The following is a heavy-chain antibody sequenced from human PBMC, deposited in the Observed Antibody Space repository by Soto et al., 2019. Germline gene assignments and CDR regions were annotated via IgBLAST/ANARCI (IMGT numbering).Heavy chain of an antibody. CDR3: GSLGRNX. D-gene: IGHD3-16*01. CDR2: IKEDGSEK. V-gene: IGHV3-7*01. J-gene: IGHJ6*02. Sequence: GALRLSCAASGFSFSDSWMDWVRQAPGKGPEWVANIKEDGSEKNYVDSVKGRFTISRDNAKNSLYLQMNSLRAEDTAVYYCGSLGRNXWGQGTTVTVS. CDR1: GFSFSDSW.